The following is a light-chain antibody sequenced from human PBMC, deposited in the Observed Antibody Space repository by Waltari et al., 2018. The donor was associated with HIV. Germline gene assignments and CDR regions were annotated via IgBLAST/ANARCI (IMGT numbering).Light chain of an antibody. CDR3: QQRNNWPF. J-gene: IGKJ3*01. V-gene: IGKV3-15*01. CDR2: DAS. CDR1: QNVNSY. Sequence: EIVMTQSPATLSVSPGERVTLSCRASQNVNSYLGWFQQKPGQAPRLLIYDASSRATDTPVRFSASGSGTVFSLTISSLRSEDFAVYYCQQRNNWPFFGPGAKVDIK.